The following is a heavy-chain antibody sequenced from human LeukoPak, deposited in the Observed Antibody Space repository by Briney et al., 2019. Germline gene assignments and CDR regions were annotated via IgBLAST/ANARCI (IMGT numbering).Heavy chain of an antibody. V-gene: IGHV4-34*01. Sequence: SETLSLTCAVYGGSFSGYYWSWIRQPPGKGLEWIGEINHSGSTNYNPSLKSRVTISVDTSKNQFSLKLSSVTAADTAVYYCASTFYDYIWGSYRFSPITYFDYWGQGTLVTVSS. D-gene: IGHD3-16*02. CDR3: ASTFYDYIWGSYRFSPITYFDY. J-gene: IGHJ4*02. CDR1: GGSFSGYY. CDR2: INHSGST.